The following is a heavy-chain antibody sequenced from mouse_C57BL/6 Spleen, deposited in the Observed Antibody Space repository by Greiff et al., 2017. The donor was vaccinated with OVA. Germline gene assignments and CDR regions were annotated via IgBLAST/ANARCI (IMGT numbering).Heavy chain of an antibody. V-gene: IGHV5-6*01. J-gene: IGHJ2*01. CDR3: ARQIYGSSYFDY. CDR2: ISSGGSYT. CDR1: GFTFSSYG. Sequence: EVQGVESGGDLVKPGGSLKLSCAASGFTFSSYGMSWVRQTPDKRLEWVATISSGGSYTYYPDSVKGRFTISRDNAKNTLYLQMSSLKSEDTAMYYCARQIYGSSYFDYWGQGTTLTVSS. D-gene: IGHD1-1*01.